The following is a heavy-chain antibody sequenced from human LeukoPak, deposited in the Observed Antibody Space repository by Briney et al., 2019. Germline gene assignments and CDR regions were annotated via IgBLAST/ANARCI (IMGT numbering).Heavy chain of an antibody. CDR3: ARVGATSFDY. D-gene: IGHD1-26*01. CDR2: IYSGGST. J-gene: IGHJ4*02. V-gene: IGHV3-53*04. Sequence: TGGSLRLSCAASGFTVSSNYMSWVRQAPGKGLEWVSVIYSGGSTYYADSVKGRFTISRHNSKNTLYLQMNSLRAEDTAMYYCARVGATSFDYWGQGTLVTVSS. CDR1: GFTVSSNY.